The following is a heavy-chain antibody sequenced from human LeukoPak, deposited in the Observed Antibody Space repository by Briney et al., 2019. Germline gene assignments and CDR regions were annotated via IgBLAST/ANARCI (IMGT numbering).Heavy chain of an antibody. V-gene: IGHV3-48*04. D-gene: IGHD1-26*01. Sequence: GGSLRLSCAGSGFIFSSDSMDWVRQAPGKGLEWISYISSGGTTFADSVKGRFTISRDNAKNSLYLQMNSLRVEDTAMYYCAKGTVGATFGGQGTLVTVS. CDR2: ISSGGTTF. CDR3: AKGTVGATF. CDR1: GFIFSSDS. J-gene: IGHJ4*02.